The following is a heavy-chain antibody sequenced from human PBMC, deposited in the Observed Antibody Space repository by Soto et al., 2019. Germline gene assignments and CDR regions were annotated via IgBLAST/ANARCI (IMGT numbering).Heavy chain of an antibody. CDR1: GFTFSSYW. V-gene: IGHV3-7*03. D-gene: IGHD2-2*01. CDR2: TKQDGSEK. J-gene: IGHJ6*02. CDR3: VRSVVLPRYGMDV. Sequence: EVRLVESGGGLVQPGGSLRLSCAASGFTFSSYWMSWVRQAPGKGLEWVANTKQDGSEKFYVDSVKGRFTISRDNAKNSLYLQMNSLRAEDTAVYYCVRSVVLPRYGMDVWGQGTTVTVSS.